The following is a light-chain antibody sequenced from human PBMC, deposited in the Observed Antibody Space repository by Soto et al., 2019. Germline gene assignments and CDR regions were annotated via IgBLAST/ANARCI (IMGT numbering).Light chain of an antibody. CDR1: QSVISTY. CDR3: QHYGSSPPTWT. V-gene: IGKV3-20*01. CDR2: AAS. Sequence: EIVLTQSPGTLSLSPGERATLSCKSSQSVISTYLAWYQQKPGQAPRLIIYAASNRATGTPVRFSGSGSGTDFTLTISRLEPEDFAVYYCQHYGSSPPTWTFGQGTKVDVK. J-gene: IGKJ1*01.